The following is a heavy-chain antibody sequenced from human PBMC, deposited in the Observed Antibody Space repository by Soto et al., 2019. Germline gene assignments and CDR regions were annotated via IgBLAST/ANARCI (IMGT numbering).Heavy chain of an antibody. CDR2: ISYDGSNK. V-gene: IGHV3-30-3*01. CDR1: GFTFSSYA. CDR3: ARLLLRYFDWSPPYMDV. D-gene: IGHD3-9*01. J-gene: IGHJ6*03. Sequence: GGSLRLSCAASGFTFSSYAVHWVRQAPGKGLEWVAVISYDGSNKYYADSVKGRFTISRDNSKNTLYLQMNSLRAEDTAVYYCARLLLRYFDWSPPYMDVWGKGTTVTVSS.